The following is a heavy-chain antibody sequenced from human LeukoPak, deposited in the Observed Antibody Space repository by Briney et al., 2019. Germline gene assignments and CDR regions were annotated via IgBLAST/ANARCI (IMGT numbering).Heavy chain of an antibody. D-gene: IGHD3-16*02. V-gene: IGHV4-39*01. CDR3: ATPGVYDYVWGSYRYTI. Sequence: PSETLSLTCAVSGGSISSSNWWSWVRQPPGKGLEWIGSIYYSGSTYYNPSLKSRVTISVDTSKNQFSLKLSSVTAADTAVYYCATPGVYDYVWGSYRYTIWGQGTLVTVSS. CDR2: IYYSGST. CDR1: GGSISSSNW. J-gene: IGHJ4*02.